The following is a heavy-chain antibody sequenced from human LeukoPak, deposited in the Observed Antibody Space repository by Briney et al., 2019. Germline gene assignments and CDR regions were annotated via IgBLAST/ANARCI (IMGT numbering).Heavy chain of an antibody. CDR2: IIPIFGTA. D-gene: IGHD6-19*01. J-gene: IGHJ5*02. CDR3: ARDVAGRNWFDP. Sequence: ASVKVSCKASGGTFSSYAISWVRQAPGQGLEWMGGIIPIFGTANYAQKFQGRVTITADESTSTAYMGLSSLRSEDTAVYYCARDVAGRNWFDPWGQGTLVTVSS. V-gene: IGHV1-69*01. CDR1: GGTFSSYA.